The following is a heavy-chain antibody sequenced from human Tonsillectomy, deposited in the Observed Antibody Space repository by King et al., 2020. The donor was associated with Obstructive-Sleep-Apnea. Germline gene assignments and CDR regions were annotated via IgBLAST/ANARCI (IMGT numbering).Heavy chain of an antibody. CDR1: GYTFTSYG. CDR3: ARSYSSFPGDFDY. Sequence: QLVQSGADVKKPGASVKVSGKAYGYTFTSYGFRLVRQAHGQGLDWRGWISAYNGTTNYAQKLQGRVTMTTDTSTSTAYMELRSLRSDDTAVYYCARSYSSFPGDFDYWGQGTLVTVSS. CDR2: ISAYNGTT. V-gene: IGHV1-18*04. J-gene: IGHJ4*02. D-gene: IGHD6-6*01.